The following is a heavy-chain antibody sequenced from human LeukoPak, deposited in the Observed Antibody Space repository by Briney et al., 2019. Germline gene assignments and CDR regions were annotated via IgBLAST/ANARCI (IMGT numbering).Heavy chain of an antibody. Sequence: SETLSLTCTVSGGSISSGDYSWSWIRQPPGKGLEWIGYIYYSGSTYYNPSLKSRATISVDTSKNQFSLKLSSVTAADTAVYYCARGDTIFGVVTHYYYGMDVWGQGTTVTVSS. CDR3: ARGDTIFGVVTHYYYGMDV. V-gene: IGHV4-30-4*01. CDR2: IYYSGST. CDR1: GGSISSGDYS. J-gene: IGHJ6*02. D-gene: IGHD3-3*01.